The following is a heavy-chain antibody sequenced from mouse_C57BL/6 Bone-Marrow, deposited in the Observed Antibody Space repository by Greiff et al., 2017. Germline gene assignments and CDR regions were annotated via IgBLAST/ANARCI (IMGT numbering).Heavy chain of an antibody. CDR1: GFTFSSYG. D-gene: IGHD1-1*01. CDR3: ARQGIYYGSSFFDY. CDR2: ISSGGSYT. J-gene: IGHJ2*01. V-gene: IGHV5-6*02. Sequence: DVMLVESGGDLVKPGGSLKLSCAASGFTFSSYGMSWVRQTPDKRLEWVATISSGGSYTYYPDSVKGRCTISRDNAKNTLYLQMSSLKSEDTAMYYGARQGIYYGSSFFDYWGQGTTLTVSS.